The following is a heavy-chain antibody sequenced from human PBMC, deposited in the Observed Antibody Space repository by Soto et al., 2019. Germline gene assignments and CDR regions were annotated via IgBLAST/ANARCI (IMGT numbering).Heavy chain of an antibody. CDR3: AKNNRYCSSTNCFVFDY. Sequence: VGSLRLSCAASGFTFSGYWRSWVRQAPGKGLEWVANIKQDGSEKYYVDSVKGRFTISRDNAKNSLYLLMNSLRAEDTAVYYCAKNNRYCSSTNCFVFDYWGQGTLVTVSS. CDR1: GFTFSGYW. D-gene: IGHD2-2*01. J-gene: IGHJ4*02. V-gene: IGHV3-7*01. CDR2: IKQDGSEK.